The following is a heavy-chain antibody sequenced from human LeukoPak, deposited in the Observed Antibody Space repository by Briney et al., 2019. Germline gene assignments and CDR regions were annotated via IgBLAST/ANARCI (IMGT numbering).Heavy chain of an antibody. D-gene: IGHD3-10*01. J-gene: IGHJ4*02. CDR1: GGSISSYF. CDR2: MYYSGST. Sequence: SETLSLTCTVSGGSISSYFWSWMRQPPGKGLEWIDYMYYSGSTKYNPSLKSRVTISVNTSKNQFSLKMSSVTAADTAIYYCARDYYGSGSQDIWGQGTLVTVSS. CDR3: ARDYYGSGSQDI. V-gene: IGHV4-59*01.